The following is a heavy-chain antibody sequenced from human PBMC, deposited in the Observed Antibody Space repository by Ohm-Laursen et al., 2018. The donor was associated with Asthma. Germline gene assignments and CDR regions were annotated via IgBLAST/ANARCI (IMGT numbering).Heavy chain of an antibody. CDR3: ARRPRT. V-gene: IGHV3-30-3*01. J-gene: IGHJ4*02. D-gene: IGHD1-1*01. Sequence: SLRLSCAASGFTFSSYAMHWVRQAPGKGLEWVAVISYDGSNKYYADSVKGRFTISRDNSKNTLYLQMNSLRAEDTAVYYCARRPRTWGQGTLVTVSS. CDR1: GFTFSSYA. CDR2: ISYDGSNK.